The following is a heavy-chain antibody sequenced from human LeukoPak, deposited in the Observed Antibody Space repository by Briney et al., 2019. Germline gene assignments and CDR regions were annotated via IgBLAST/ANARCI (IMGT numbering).Heavy chain of an antibody. CDR3: ARDISVVIAPGDAFDI. CDR2: FDPEDGET. D-gene: IGHD2-21*01. V-gene: IGHV1-24*01. J-gene: IGHJ3*02. CDR1: GYTLTELS. Sequence: ASVKVSCKVSGYTLTELSMHWVRQAPGKGLEWMGGFDPEDGETIYAQKFQGRVTMTTDTSTSTAYMELRSLRSDDTAVYYCARDISVVIAPGDAFDIWGQGTMVTVSS.